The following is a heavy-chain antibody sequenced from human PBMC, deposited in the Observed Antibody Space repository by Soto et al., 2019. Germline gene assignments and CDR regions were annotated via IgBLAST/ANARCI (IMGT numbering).Heavy chain of an antibody. J-gene: IGHJ6*02. CDR1: GYSFTRYW. CDR3: ARHAYDFWSGHPNPRYYYGMDV. D-gene: IGHD3-3*01. Sequence: PGESLKISGKVSGYSFTRYWIGWVRQMPGKGLEWMGIIYPGDSNTRYSPSLQGQVTISVDKSISTAYLQWSSLKATDTAMYYCARHAYDFWSGHPNPRYYYGMDVWGQGTTVTVSS. V-gene: IGHV5-51*01. CDR2: IYPGDSNT.